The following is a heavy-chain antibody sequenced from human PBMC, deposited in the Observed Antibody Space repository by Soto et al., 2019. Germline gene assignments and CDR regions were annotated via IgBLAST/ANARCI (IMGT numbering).Heavy chain of an antibody. CDR1: VFTFSSYS. J-gene: IGHJ4*02. CDR2: ISSSRSTI. D-gene: IGHD3-9*01. Sequence: WSLRLACAASVFTFSSYSMHWVRQAPGKGLEWVSYISSSRSTIYYADSVKGRFTISRDNAKNSLYLQMNSLTDEDTAVYYCARSMTGYYFFDYWGQGTLVTVSS. V-gene: IGHV3-48*02. CDR3: ARSMTGYYFFDY.